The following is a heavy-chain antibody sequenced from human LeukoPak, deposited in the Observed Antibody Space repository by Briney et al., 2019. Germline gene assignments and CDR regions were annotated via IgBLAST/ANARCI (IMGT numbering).Heavy chain of an antibody. V-gene: IGHV4-59*08. D-gene: IGHD3-22*01. J-gene: IGHJ4*02. CDR1: GGSINSYY. CDR2: IHYSGST. Sequence: SETLSLTCTVSGGSINSYYWSWIRQPPGRGLEWVGSIHYSGSTYYNPSLKSRVTISVDTSKNQFSLKLSSVTAADTAVYYCARGGDYYDSSGYDYWGQGTLVTVSS. CDR3: ARGGDYYDSSGYDY.